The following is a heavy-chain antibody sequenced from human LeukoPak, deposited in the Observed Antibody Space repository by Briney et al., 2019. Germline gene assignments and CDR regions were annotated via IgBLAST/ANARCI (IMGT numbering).Heavy chain of an antibody. CDR2: ISSGSGTI. CDR1: GFTFSSHS. Sequence: GGSLRLSCEVSGFTFSSHSMNWGRQAPGKGLEWVSYISSGSGTIYYADSVKGRFTIARDDAKNSLYLQMSSLRDEDTAVYYCAREAIKDYWGQGTLVTVSS. J-gene: IGHJ4*02. CDR3: AREAIKDY. V-gene: IGHV3-48*02.